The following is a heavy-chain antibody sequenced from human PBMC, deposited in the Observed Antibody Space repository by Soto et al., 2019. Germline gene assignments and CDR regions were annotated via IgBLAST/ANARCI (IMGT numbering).Heavy chain of an antibody. CDR3: AEADGDGVVVY. D-gene: IGHD3-10*01. CDR1: GYTFTRHY. V-gene: IGHV1-46*03. Sequence: QVQLVQSGADVKKPGASVRVSCNASGYTFTRHYMHWVRQAPGQGLEWMGIINPSGGGTRYAQKFQGRVTMTGDTSTRTVYMDLSSLTSEATAVYSCAEADGDGVVVYWGQGTLVTVSS. CDR2: INPSGGGT. J-gene: IGHJ4*02.